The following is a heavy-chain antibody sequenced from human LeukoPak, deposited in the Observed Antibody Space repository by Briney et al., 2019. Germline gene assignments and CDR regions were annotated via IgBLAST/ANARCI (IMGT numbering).Heavy chain of an antibody. J-gene: IGHJ4*02. CDR2: INPNRGGT. D-gene: IGHD3-10*01. CDR3: ARDRREVSYYGSGTFKFGENYFDY. Sequence: ASVKVSCKASGYTFTGHYMHWVRQAPGQGLEWMGWINPNRGGTNFAQKFQGRVTMTRDTSITTAYMELSRLRSDDTAVYYCARDRREVSYYGSGTFKFGENYFDYWGQGTLVTVSS. CDR1: GYTFTGHY. V-gene: IGHV1-2*02.